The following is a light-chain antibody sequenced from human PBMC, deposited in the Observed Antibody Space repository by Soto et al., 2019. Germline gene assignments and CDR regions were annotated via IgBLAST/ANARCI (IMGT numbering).Light chain of an antibody. CDR2: GAS. CDR3: QHYGTSLT. Sequence: EIVFTQSPGTLSLSPVERATPSCRASQTMRSSHLAWYQQKPGQAPRLLIYGASTRTFDVPDRFSGSGSGTNFTLTISRPQPEDFAVYYCQHYGTSLTFGGGTKWIS. CDR1: QTMRSSH. V-gene: IGKV3-20*01. J-gene: IGKJ4*01.